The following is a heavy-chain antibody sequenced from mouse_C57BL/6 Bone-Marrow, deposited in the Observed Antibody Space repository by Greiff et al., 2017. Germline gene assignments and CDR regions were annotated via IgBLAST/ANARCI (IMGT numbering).Heavy chain of an antibody. J-gene: IGHJ3*01. CDR3: ARSERLRRAWFAY. CDR1: GYTFTNYW. CDR2: IYPGGGYT. Sequence: VQLQQSGAELVRPGTSVKMSCKASGYTFTNYWIGWAKQRPGHGLEWIGDIYPGGGYTNYNEKFKGKATLTAEKSSSTAYMQLSSLTSEDSAVYFCARSERLRRAWFAYWGQGTLVTVSA. D-gene: IGHD2-4*01. V-gene: IGHV1-63*01.